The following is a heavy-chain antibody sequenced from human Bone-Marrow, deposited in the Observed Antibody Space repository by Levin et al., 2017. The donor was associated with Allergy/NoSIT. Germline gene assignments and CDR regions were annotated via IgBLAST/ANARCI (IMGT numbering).Heavy chain of an antibody. J-gene: IGHJ6*02. D-gene: IGHD3-3*01. V-gene: IGHV4-34*01. Sequence: SQTLSLPCAVYGGSFRGSYWSWIRQPPGKGLEWIGEINHSGSTNYNPSLKSRVTISVDTSKNQFSLKLSSVTAADTAVYYCARSGLYYDFWSGFGGYYYYGMDVWGQGTTVTVSS. CDR2: INHSGST. CDR3: ARSGLYYDFWSGFGGYYYYGMDV. CDR1: GGSFRGSY.